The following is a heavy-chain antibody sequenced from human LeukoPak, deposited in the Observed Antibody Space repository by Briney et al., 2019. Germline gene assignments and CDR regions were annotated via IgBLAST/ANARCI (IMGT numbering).Heavy chain of an antibody. J-gene: IGHJ4*02. Sequence: GSLSLSCAASGFTFSSYAMSWVRQAPGKGLEWVANIKQDGSEKYYVDSVKGRFTISRDNAKNSLYLQMNSLRAEDTAVYYCARCVTIFGGMDRGQGTLVTVSS. CDR3: ARCVTIFGGMD. D-gene: IGHD3-3*01. CDR2: IKQDGSEK. V-gene: IGHV3-7*01. CDR1: GFTFSSYA.